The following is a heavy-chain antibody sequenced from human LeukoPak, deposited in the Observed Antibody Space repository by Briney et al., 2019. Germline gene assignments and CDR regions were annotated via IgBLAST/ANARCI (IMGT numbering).Heavy chain of an antibody. CDR3: AKDRGWYDS. CDR1: GFTFDDYA. CDR2: ISGDGGST. V-gene: IGHV3-43*02. D-gene: IGHD6-19*01. J-gene: IGHJ4*02. Sequence: PGGSLRLSCAASGFTFDDYAMHWVRQAPGKGLECVSLISGDGGSTYYADSVKGRFTISRDNSKNSLYLQMNSLRTQDTALYHCAKDRGWYDSWGQRTLVTVSS.